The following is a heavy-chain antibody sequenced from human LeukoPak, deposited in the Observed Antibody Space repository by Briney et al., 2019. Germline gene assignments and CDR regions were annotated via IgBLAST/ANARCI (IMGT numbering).Heavy chain of an antibody. Sequence: GGSLRLSCAASGFTFSSYSMNWVRQAPGKGLEWVSSISSSSSYIYYADSVKGRFTISRDNAKNSLYLQMNSLRAEDTAVYYCARASANYYDSSGSKYYYYGMDVWGQGTTVTVSS. D-gene: IGHD3-22*01. V-gene: IGHV3-21*01. CDR3: ARASANYYDSSGSKYYYYGMDV. J-gene: IGHJ6*02. CDR2: ISSSSSYI. CDR1: GFTFSSYS.